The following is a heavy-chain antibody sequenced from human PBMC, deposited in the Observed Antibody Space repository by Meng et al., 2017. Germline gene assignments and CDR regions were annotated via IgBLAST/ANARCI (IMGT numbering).Heavy chain of an antibody. Sequence: SETLSLTCTVSGGSISSYYWSWIRQPAGKGLEWIGRISTSGSTNYNPSLKSRVTMSVDTSKNQFSLKLSSVTAADTAVYYCASGYSGYDIVAFDIWGQGTMVTVSS. CDR1: GGSISSYY. J-gene: IGHJ3*02. D-gene: IGHD5-12*01. V-gene: IGHV4-4*07. CDR3: ASGYSGYDIVAFDI. CDR2: ISTSGST.